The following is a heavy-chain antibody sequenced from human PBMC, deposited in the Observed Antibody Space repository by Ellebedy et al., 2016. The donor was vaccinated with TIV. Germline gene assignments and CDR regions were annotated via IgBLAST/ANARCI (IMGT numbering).Heavy chain of an antibody. J-gene: IGHJ5*02. D-gene: IGHD4-17*01. CDR2: ISYDGGNK. CDR3: ANLPTTVTTGKTP. CDR1: GFTFSSYG. Sequence: GGSLRLSXAASGFTFSSYGMHWVRQAPGKGLEWVAVISYDGGNKYYADSVKGRFTISRDNSKNTLYLQMNSLRAEDTAVYYCANLPTTVTTGKTPWGQGTLVTVSS. V-gene: IGHV3-30*18.